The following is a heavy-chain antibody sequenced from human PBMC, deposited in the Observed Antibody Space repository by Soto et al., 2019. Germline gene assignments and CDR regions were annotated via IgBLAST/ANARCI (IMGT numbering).Heavy chain of an antibody. CDR3: ARDSEYYDILTGQSRSWFDP. CDR2: IIPIFGTA. D-gene: IGHD3-9*01. Sequence: WASVKVSCKASGGTFSSYAISWVRQAPGQGLEWMGGIIPIFGTANYAQKFQGRVTITADKSTSTAYMELSSLRSEDTAVYYCARDSEYYDILTGQSRSWFDPRGQGTLVTV. V-gene: IGHV1-69*06. CDR1: GGTFSSYA. J-gene: IGHJ5*02.